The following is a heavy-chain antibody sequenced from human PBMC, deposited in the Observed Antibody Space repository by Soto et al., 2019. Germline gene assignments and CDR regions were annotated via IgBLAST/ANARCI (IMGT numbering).Heavy chain of an antibody. CDR1: GGSISSGGYY. CDR2: IYYSGST. CDR3: AIQNLGYCSGGSCYPNWFDP. D-gene: IGHD2-15*01. J-gene: IGHJ5*02. V-gene: IGHV4-31*01. Sequence: QVQLQESGPGLVKPSQTLSLTCTVSGGSISSGGYYWSWIRQHPGKGLEWIGYIYYSGSTYYNPSLKSPVTISVDTSKNQFSLKLSSVTAADTAVYYCAIQNLGYCSGGSCYPNWFDPWGQGTLVTVSS.